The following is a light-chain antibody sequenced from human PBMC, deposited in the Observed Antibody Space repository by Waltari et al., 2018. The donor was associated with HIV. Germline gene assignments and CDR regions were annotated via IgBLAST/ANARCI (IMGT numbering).Light chain of an antibody. CDR3: QSYDSSLNGYI. Sequence: QSVLTQPPSVSGAPGQRIIISCAGNSSNIGAAYVVHWYQQFPGTAPKVLITGNDNRRSGVPDRFSASKSGTSASLAITGLQADDEADYFCQSYDSSLNGYIFGSGTTVTVL. CDR2: GND. CDR1: SSNIGAAYV. J-gene: IGLJ1*01. V-gene: IGLV1-40*01.